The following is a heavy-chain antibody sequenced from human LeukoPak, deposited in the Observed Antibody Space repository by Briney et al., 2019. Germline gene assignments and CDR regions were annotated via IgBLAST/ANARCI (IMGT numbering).Heavy chain of an antibody. V-gene: IGHV1-18*01. D-gene: IGHD6-6*01. CDR2: ISAYNGNK. Sequence: ASVKVSCKSSGYTFTSYGISLVRQAPGQGLEWMGWISAYNGNKNYAQKLQGRVTMTTDTSTSTAYMELRSLRSDDTAVYYCARDREELAPFDYWGQGTLVTVSS. J-gene: IGHJ4*02. CDR1: GYTFTSYG. CDR3: ARDREELAPFDY.